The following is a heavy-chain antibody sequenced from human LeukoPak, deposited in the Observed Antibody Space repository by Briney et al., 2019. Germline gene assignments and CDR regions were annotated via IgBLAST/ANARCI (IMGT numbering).Heavy chain of an antibody. J-gene: IGHJ4*02. V-gene: IGHV4-30-2*01. CDR3: ARASYSNLPFFDY. D-gene: IGHD6-13*01. CDR2: IYHSGST. Sequence: SETLSLTCTVSGGSISSGGYYWSWIRQPPGKGLEWIGYIYHSGSTYYNPSLKSRVTISVDRSKNQFSLKLSSVTAADTAVYYCARASYSNLPFFDYWGQGTLVTVSS. CDR1: GGSISSGGYY.